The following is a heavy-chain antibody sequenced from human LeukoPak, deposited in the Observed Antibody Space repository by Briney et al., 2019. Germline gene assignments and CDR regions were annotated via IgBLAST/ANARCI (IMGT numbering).Heavy chain of an antibody. Sequence: SETLSLTCTVAGGSMRSYYWSWIRQPPGKGPEWIGYIYYSGGTNYNPSLKSRVTISADTSKNHFSLRLSSVTAADTAVYYCARNQLLSLDAFDIWGQGTMVTVSS. CDR3: ARNQLLSLDAFDI. V-gene: IGHV4-59*08. CDR1: GGSMRSYY. CDR2: IYYSGGT. J-gene: IGHJ3*02. D-gene: IGHD2-2*01.